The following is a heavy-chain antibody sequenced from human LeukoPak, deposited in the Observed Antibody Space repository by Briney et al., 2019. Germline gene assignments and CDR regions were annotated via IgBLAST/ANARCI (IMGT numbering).Heavy chain of an antibody. CDR3: ARARCALYDILTGCATPDAFDI. V-gene: IGHV4-39*07. D-gene: IGHD3-9*01. CDR1: GGSISSSSYY. CDR2: IYYSGST. J-gene: IGHJ3*02. Sequence: SETLSLTCTVSGGSISSSSYYWGWIRQPPGKGLEWIGSIYYSGSTNYNPSLKSRVTISVDTSKNQFSLKLSSVTAADTAVYYCARARCALYDILTGCATPDAFDIWGQGTMVTVSS.